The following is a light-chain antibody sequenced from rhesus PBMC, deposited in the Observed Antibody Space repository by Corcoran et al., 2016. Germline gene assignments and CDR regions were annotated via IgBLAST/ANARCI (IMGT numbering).Light chain of an antibody. CDR3: QHYYSTPYS. CDR2: EAS. CDR1: QGITND. J-gene: IGKJ2*01. V-gene: IGKV1-25*01. Sequence: DIQMTQSPSSLSASVGDRVSITCRASQGITNDLAWYQQKPGETPRLLIYEASSLQSWIPSRFSGSAFGTDFTLTISSLQSEDFATYYCQHYYSTPYSFGQGTKVEIK.